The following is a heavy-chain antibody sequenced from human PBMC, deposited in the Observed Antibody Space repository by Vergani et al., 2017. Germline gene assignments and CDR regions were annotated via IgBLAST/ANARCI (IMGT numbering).Heavy chain of an antibody. D-gene: IGHD2-15*01. CDR2: IYYSGST. CDR1: GGSISSSSYY. Sequence: QLQLQESGPGLVKPSETLSLTCTVSGGSISSSSYYWGWIRQPPGKGMEWIGSIYYSGSTYYNPSLKSRVTISVDPSKNQFSLKLSSVTAADTAVYYGARRVVAASNWFDPWGQGTLVTGSS. V-gene: IGHV4-39*01. J-gene: IGHJ5*02. CDR3: ARRVVAASNWFDP.